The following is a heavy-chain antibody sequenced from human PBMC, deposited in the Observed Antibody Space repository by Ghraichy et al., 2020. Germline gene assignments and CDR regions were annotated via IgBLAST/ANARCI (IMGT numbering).Heavy chain of an antibody. CDR3: TRDVSALLWFGDPSPDDFDI. CDR2: ISYDGSDK. V-gene: IGHV3-30*04. D-gene: IGHD3-10*01. CDR1: VFTFSDFA. Sequence: GESLNISCAASVFTFSDFAMHWVRQAPGKGLEWLAVISYDGSDKFYAASVKGRFTISRDNSKNTLFLQMDSLRPEDTAVYYCTRDVSALLWFGDPSPDDFDIWGQGTMVSVSS. J-gene: IGHJ3*02.